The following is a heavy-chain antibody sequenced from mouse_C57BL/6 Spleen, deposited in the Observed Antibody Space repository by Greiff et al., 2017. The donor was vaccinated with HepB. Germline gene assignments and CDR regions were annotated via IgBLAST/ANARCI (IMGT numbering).Heavy chain of an antibody. D-gene: IGHD2-4*01. CDR1: GYAFSSYW. CDR2: IYPGDGDT. Sequence: VQLQQSGAELVKPGASVKISCKASGYAFSSYWMNWVKQRPGKGLEWIGQIYPGDGDTNYNGKFKGKATLTADKSSSTAYMQLSSLTSEDSAVYCCAAGGDDYTLYFDVWGTGTTVTVSS. CDR3: AAGGDDYTLYFDV. J-gene: IGHJ1*03. V-gene: IGHV1-80*01.